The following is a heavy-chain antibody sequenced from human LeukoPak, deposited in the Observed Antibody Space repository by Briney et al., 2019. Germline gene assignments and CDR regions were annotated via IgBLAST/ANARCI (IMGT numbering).Heavy chain of an antibody. Sequence: GASVKVSCKASGYTSTGYYMHWVRQAPGQGLEWMGWINPNSGGTNYAQKFQGRVTMTRDTSISTAYMELSRLRSDDTAVYYCARGEYDFWSGDDAFDIWGQGTMVTVSS. D-gene: IGHD3-3*01. V-gene: IGHV1-2*02. CDR1: GYTSTGYY. CDR2: INPNSGGT. CDR3: ARGEYDFWSGDDAFDI. J-gene: IGHJ3*02.